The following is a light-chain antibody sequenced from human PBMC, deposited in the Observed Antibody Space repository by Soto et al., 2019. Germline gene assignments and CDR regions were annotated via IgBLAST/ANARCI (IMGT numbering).Light chain of an antibody. V-gene: IGKV1-27*01. Sequence: DIPMTQSPSSLSASVGDTVTITCRASQGINNYLAWFQQRPGKVPKLLIYAASTLQSGVPSRFRGSRSGTDFTLTISSLQAEDVATYYCQNYASAPWTFGQGTKVEIK. CDR1: QGINNY. J-gene: IGKJ1*01. CDR2: AAS. CDR3: QNYASAPWT.